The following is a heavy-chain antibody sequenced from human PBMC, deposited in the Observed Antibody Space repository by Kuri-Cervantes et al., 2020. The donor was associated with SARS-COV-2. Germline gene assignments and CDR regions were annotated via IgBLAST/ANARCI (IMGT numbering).Heavy chain of an antibody. D-gene: IGHD1-26*01. V-gene: IGHV3-11*04. Sequence: GESLKISCTASGFIFSDYYMTWIRQAPGKGLEWVSNIGPSGTTKYYADSVKGRFTISRDNAKNSLYLQMNSLRAEDTAVYYCARDRSIVGAEDAFDVWGQGTMVTVSS. CDR3: ARDRSIVGAEDAFDV. J-gene: IGHJ3*01. CDR1: GFIFSDYY. CDR2: IGPSGTTK.